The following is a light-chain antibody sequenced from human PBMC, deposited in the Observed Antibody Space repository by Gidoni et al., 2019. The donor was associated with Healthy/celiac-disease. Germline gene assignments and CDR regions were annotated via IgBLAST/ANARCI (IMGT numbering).Light chain of an antibody. Sequence: ETVLTQSPGTLSLSPGERATLSCRASQSVSSSYLAWYQQKPGQAPRLLIYGASSRATGIPDRFSGSGSGTDFTLTISRLEPEDFAVYYCQQYGSSPQYTFGQXTKLEIK. CDR2: GAS. CDR3: QQYGSSPQYT. J-gene: IGKJ2*01. V-gene: IGKV3-20*01. CDR1: QSVSSSY.